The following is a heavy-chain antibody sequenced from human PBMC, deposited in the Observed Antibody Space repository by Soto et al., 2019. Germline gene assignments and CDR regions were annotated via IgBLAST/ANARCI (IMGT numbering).Heavy chain of an antibody. Sequence: SQTMPVTRNVWRGYIISRTNHRAWINKPPRKGLEWIANIYYSGRTYYNPPLKILVTISVDTSKNQFSLKLSSVTAADTAVYYCARHALLTMIVVDKLFAPLGQGTLVTVSS. V-gene: IGHV4-39*01. D-gene: IGHD3-22*01. CDR1: RGYIISRTNH. CDR2: IYYSGRT. CDR3: ARHALLTMIVVDKLFAP. J-gene: IGHJ5*02.